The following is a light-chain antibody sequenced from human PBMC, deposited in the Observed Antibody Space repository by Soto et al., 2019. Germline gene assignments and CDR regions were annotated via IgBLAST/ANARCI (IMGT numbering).Light chain of an antibody. Sequence: EIVLTQSPATLSVSPGERATLSCRASQSVGNNFAWYQQKPGQAPRLLIFATSTRATGVPARCSGSGSGTEFSLPVSSLQSDDLAGEYWQQYGDWPLTFGGGAKV. CDR3: QQYGDWPLT. CDR2: ATS. J-gene: IGKJ4*01. CDR1: QSVGNN. V-gene: IGKV3-15*01.